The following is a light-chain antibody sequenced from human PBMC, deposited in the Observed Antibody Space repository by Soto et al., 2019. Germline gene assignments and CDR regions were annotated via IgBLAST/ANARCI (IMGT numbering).Light chain of an antibody. CDR2: DVS. V-gene: IGLV2-11*01. CDR3: CSYAGSYTVV. J-gene: IGLJ2*01. Sequence: QSVLTQPRSVSGSPGQSVTISCTGTSSDVGGYNYVSWYQQHPGKAPKFMIYDVSKRPSGVPDRFSGSKSGNMASLTISGLQAEDEADYYCCSYAGSYTVVFGGGTKLTVL. CDR1: SSDVGGYNY.